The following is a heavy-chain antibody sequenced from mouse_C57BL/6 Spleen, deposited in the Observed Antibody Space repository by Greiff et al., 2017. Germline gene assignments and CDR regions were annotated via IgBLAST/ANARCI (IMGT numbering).Heavy chain of an antibody. D-gene: IGHD4-1*01. V-gene: IGHV2-2*01. Sequence: VMLVESGPGLVQPSQSLSITCTVSGFSLTSYGVHWVRQSPGKGLEWLGVIWSGGSTDYNAAFISRLSISKDNSKSQVFFKMNSLQADDTAIYYCARNDWDWFAYWGQGTLVTVSA. CDR3: ARNDWDWFAY. J-gene: IGHJ3*01. CDR2: IWSGGST. CDR1: GFSLTSYG.